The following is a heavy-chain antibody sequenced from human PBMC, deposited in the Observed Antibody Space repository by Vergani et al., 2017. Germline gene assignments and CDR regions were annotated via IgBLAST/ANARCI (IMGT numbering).Heavy chain of an antibody. V-gene: IGHV4-31*03. CDR3: ARGVVAGTYYYYYGMDV. Sequence: QVQLQESGPGLVKPSQTLSLTCTVSGGSISSGGYYWSWIRQPPGKGLEWIGYIYYSGSTYYNPSLKSRVTISGDTSKNQFSLKRSSVTAADTAVYYCARGVVAGTYYYYYGMDVWGQGTTVTVSS. CDR1: GGSISSGGYY. J-gene: IGHJ6*02. CDR2: IYYSGST. D-gene: IGHD2-15*01.